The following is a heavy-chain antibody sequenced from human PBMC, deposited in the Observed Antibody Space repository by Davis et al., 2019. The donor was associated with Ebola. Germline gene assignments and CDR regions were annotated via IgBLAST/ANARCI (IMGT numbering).Heavy chain of an antibody. Sequence: AASVKVSCKASGYSFSSYSIHWLRQAPGQRLEWMGWIHPGIGNTKYPQKFLGRGTITRDTSATTAYMELTSLRSEDTAVYFCARGETGSYWEYFQRWGQGTLVTVSS. V-gene: IGHV1-3*01. J-gene: IGHJ1*01. CDR2: IHPGIGNT. CDR3: ARGETGSYWEYFQR. D-gene: IGHD3-10*01. CDR1: GYSFSSYS.